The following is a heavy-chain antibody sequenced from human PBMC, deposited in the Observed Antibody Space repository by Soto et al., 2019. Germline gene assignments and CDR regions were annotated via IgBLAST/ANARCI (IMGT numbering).Heavy chain of an antibody. Sequence: SVKVSCKASGGSLSTNPISWVRQAPGQGLEWMGGTGSGTGPGNHAQKFQGRLTVTADKSTSTVYMELTNLSSEDTAVYYCARRDGGGFYRFFDSWGQGTLVTVSS. V-gene: IGHV1-69*06. CDR2: TGSGTGPG. CDR3: ARRDGGGFYRFFDS. CDR1: GGSLSTNP. D-gene: IGHD2-21*01. J-gene: IGHJ4*02.